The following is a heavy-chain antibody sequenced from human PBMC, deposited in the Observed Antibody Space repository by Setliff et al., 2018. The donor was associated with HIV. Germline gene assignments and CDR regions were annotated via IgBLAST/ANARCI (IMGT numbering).Heavy chain of an antibody. D-gene: IGHD3-22*01. J-gene: IGHJ4*02. CDR1: GYSFTSHW. Sequence: GESLTISCRASGYSFTSHWIAWVRQMPGRGLEWMGIIYPGDSETRYSPSFVGQVTISVDKYINTAYLQWRSLKASDTAMYYCAGGGQYDSGGYYPPPAGRIDSWGQGTLVTVSS. CDR3: AGGGQYDSGGYYPPPAGRIDS. V-gene: IGHV5-51*01. CDR2: IYPGDSET.